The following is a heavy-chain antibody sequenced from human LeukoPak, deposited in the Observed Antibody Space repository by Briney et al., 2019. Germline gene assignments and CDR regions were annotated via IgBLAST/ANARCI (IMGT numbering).Heavy chain of an antibody. CDR1: GFTFSSYA. Sequence: GGSLRLSCAASGFTFSSYAMHWVRQAAGKGLEWVAIISYDGTNKDYADSVKGRFTISRDNSKNTLYLQMNSLRADDTAVYYCARGCYYERSGYCSFDYWGPGTLVTVSS. CDR3: ARGCYYERSGYCSFDY. V-gene: IGHV3-30*14. CDR2: ISYDGTNK. D-gene: IGHD3-22*01. J-gene: IGHJ4*02.